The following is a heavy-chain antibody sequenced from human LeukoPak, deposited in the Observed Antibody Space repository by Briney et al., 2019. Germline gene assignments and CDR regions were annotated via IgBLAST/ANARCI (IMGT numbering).Heavy chain of an antibody. Sequence: ASVKVSCKASGYTFAGYYMHWVRQAPGQGLEWMGWINPNSGGTNYAQKFQGRVTMTRDTSISTAYMELSRLRSDDTAVYYCARVNCSGGSCYPFFDYWGQGTLVTVSS. CDR2: INPNSGGT. CDR3: ARVNCSGGSCYPFFDY. CDR1: GYTFAGYY. V-gene: IGHV1-2*02. J-gene: IGHJ4*02. D-gene: IGHD2-15*01.